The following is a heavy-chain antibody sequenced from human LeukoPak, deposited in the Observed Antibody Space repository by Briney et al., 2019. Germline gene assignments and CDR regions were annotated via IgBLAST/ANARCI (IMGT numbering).Heavy chain of an antibody. V-gene: IGHV1-46*01. Sequence: ASVKVSCKASGYTFTGYHMHWVRQAPGQGLEWMGIINPSGGSTTYAEKSQGRVTMTRDTSTSTVYMELSSLRSEDTAVYYCARDSLRTAIAMAGGNWFDPWGQGTLVTVSS. CDR1: GYTFTGYH. CDR3: ARDSLRTAIAMAGGNWFDP. D-gene: IGHD6-19*01. J-gene: IGHJ5*02. CDR2: INPSGGST.